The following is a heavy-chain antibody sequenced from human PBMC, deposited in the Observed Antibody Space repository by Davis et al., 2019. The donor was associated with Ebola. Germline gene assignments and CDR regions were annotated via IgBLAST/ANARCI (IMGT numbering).Heavy chain of an antibody. CDR2: IYHSGST. Sequence: SETLSLTCAVSGGSISSSNWWSWVRQPPGKGLEWIGEIYHSGSTNYNPSLKSRVTISVDTSKNQFSLKLSSVTAADTAVYYCASSGYYYDSSGYLAYYFDYWGQGTLVTVSS. J-gene: IGHJ4*02. D-gene: IGHD3-22*01. CDR3: ASSGYYYDSSGYLAYYFDY. V-gene: IGHV4-4*02. CDR1: GGSISSSNW.